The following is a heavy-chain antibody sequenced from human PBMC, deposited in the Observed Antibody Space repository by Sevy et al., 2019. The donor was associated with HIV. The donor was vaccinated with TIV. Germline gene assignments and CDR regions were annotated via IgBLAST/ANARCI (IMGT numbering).Heavy chain of an antibody. D-gene: IGHD5-18*01. CDR3: TTDGGGYNYGYSFDY. CDR2: IKSKIDGGTT. CDR1: GFTFSNAW. V-gene: IGHV3-15*07. Sequence: GGSLRLSCAASGFTFSNAWMNWVRQAPGKGLEWVGRIKSKIDGGTTDYAAPVKGRFTISRDDSKNTLYLQMNSLKTKDTAVYYCTTDGGGYNYGYSFDYWGQGTLVTVSS. J-gene: IGHJ4*02.